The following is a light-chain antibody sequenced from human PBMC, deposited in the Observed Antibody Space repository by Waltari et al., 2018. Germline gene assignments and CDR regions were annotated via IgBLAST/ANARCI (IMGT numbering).Light chain of an antibody. CDR3: QVWDSDSDHYI. Sequence: SYELTQPPSVSVSPGQTARITCGGDNLGKTYGHRYQQKPARAPVLVMYSDSKRPSGIPERFSGSKSGNTATLTISGVEAGDEADYYCQVWDSDSDHYIFGTGTRLTVL. J-gene: IGLJ1*01. CDR2: SDS. V-gene: IGLV3-21*01. CDR1: NLGKTY.